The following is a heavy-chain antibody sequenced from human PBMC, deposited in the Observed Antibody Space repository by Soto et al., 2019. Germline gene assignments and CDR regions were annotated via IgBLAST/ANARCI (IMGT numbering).Heavy chain of an antibody. D-gene: IGHD4-17*01. J-gene: IGHJ4*02. V-gene: IGHV3-74*01. CDR2: LGPHGNGL. CDR1: GFTFSSDW. CDR3: TRATCGERDC. Sequence: EVQLVESGGGLVQPGGSLRLSCTASGFTFSSDWMHWVRQAPGKGLVWVSRLGPHGNGLNYADSVKGRSTISRDNAKNTLYPKMKNRRVEDTAVYSCTRATCGERDCWRQGTRVTVSS.